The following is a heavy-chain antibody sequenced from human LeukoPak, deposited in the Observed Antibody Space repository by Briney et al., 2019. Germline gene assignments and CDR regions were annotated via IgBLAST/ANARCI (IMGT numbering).Heavy chain of an antibody. V-gene: IGHV3-21*01. J-gene: IGHJ3*02. CDR2: ISSTSSYI. D-gene: IGHD1-1*01. CDR3: ARDKAGTTFGAFDI. CDR1: GFTFSSYS. Sequence: GGSLRLSCVASGFTFSSYSMNRVRQAPGKGLEWVSSISSTSSYIYYADSVKGRFTISRDNAKNSLYLQMNSLRAEDTAVYYCARDKAGTTFGAFDIWGQGTMVTVSS.